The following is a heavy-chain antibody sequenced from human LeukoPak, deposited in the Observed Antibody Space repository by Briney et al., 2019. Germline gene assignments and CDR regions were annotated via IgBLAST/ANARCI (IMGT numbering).Heavy chain of an antibody. CDR1: GGSISSYY. CDR3: ARQGLERSSSWTTPYYFDY. CDR2: IYYSGST. Sequence: SEALSLTCTVSGGSISSYYWSWIRQPPGKGLEGIGYIYYSGSTNYNPSLNSRVTISVDTSKNQFSLKLSSVTAADTAVYYCARQGLERSSSWTTPYYFDYWGQGTLVTVSS. V-gene: IGHV4-59*01. J-gene: IGHJ4*02. D-gene: IGHD6-13*01.